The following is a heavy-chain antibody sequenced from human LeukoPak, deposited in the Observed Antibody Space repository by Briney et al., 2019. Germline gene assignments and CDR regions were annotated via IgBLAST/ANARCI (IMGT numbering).Heavy chain of an antibody. Sequence: SETLSLTCTVSGGSISSYYWSWLRQPPGKGLEWIGYIYYSGSTNYNPSLKSRVTISVDTSKNQFSLKLSSVTAADTAVYYCPRLSRYYYSMDVWGKGTTVTVSS. V-gene: IGHV4-59*01. J-gene: IGHJ6*03. CDR1: GGSISSYY. D-gene: IGHD5/OR15-5a*01. CDR3: PRLSRYYYSMDV. CDR2: IYYSGST.